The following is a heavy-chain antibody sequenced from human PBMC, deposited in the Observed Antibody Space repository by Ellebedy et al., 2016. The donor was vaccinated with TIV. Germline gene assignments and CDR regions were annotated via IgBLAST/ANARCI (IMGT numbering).Heavy chain of an antibody. CDR1: GFIFSAST. CDR3: IRKSERGGSGLGDY. CDR2: MRSKAKNYAT. Sequence: GESLKISCAASGFIFSASTMHWVRQASGKGLEWVGQMRSKAKNYATAYPASVKGRFTISRDDSQNTAYLQMNSLKTEDTAGYYCIRKSERGGSGLGDYWGQGTLVTVSS. V-gene: IGHV3-73*01. J-gene: IGHJ4*02. D-gene: IGHD3-10*01.